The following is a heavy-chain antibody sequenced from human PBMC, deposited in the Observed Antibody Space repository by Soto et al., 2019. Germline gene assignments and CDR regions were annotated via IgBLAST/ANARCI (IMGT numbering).Heavy chain of an antibody. V-gene: IGHV1-18*04. CDR3: ARVRLTMIVVPFGVL. CDR1: GYTFTSYG. CDR2: INTYDGNT. D-gene: IGHD3-22*01. Sequence: QVQLVQSGAEVKKPGASVKVSCKASGYTFTSYGIAWVRQAPGQGLEWMGWINTYDGNTNYAQEFQGRVTMTTDTSTRTAYMELRSLRSADTAVYYCARVRLTMIVVPFGVLWGQGTLVTVSS. J-gene: IGHJ4*02.